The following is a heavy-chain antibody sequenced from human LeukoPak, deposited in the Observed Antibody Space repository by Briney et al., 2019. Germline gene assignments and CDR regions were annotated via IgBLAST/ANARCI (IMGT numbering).Heavy chain of an antibody. D-gene: IGHD6-19*01. Sequence: PGGSLRLSCAASGSTFEDYAMHWVRQAPRKGLEWVSFISGDGGTTYYADSVKGRFTISRDNSKTSLYLQMNSLRTEDTALYYCAKDQGASGWGAFDYWGQGTLVTVSS. V-gene: IGHV3-43*02. CDR2: ISGDGGTT. CDR3: AKDQGASGWGAFDY. J-gene: IGHJ4*02. CDR1: GSTFEDYA.